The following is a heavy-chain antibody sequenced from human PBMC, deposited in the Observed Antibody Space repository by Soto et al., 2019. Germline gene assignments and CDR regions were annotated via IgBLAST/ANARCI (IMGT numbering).Heavy chain of an antibody. CDR1: GYTFTGYY. CDR2: INPNSGGT. V-gene: IGHV1-2*04. Sequence: QVQLVQSGAEVKKPGASVKVSCKASGYTFTGYYMHWVRQAPGQGLEWMGWINPNSGGTNYAQKFQGWVTMTRDTSISTAYMELSRLRSDDTAVYYCARDEGSLGQLVPYYYYGMDVWGQGTTVTVSS. D-gene: IGHD6-6*01. CDR3: ARDEGSLGQLVPYYYYGMDV. J-gene: IGHJ6*02.